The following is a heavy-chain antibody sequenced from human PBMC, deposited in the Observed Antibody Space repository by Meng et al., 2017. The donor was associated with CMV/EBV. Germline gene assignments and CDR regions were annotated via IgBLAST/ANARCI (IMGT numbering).Heavy chain of an antibody. J-gene: IGHJ4*02. CDR3: AKDDLRYY. CDR1: GFTFDDYA. CDR2: ISWNSGSI. Sequence: SLKISCAASGFTFDDYAMHWVRQAPGKGLEWVSGISWNSGSIGYADSVKGRFTISRDNAKNSLYLQMNSLRAEDTAVYYCAKDDLRYYWGQGTLVTVSS. V-gene: IGHV3-9*01.